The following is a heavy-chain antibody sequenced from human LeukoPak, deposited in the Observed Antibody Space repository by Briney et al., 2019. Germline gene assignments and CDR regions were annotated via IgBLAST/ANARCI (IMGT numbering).Heavy chain of an antibody. J-gene: IGHJ4*02. CDR1: GGSFSGYY. V-gene: IGHV4-34*01. Sequence: SETLSLTCAVYGGSFSGYYWSWIRKPPRKGLEGIAKINHRRSTNYNPSLKTRVTISVDTTKNQCSLKLNSVTAADTTVYYCAIGWSWFDYWGQGSLVTVSS. CDR3: AIGWSWFDY. CDR2: INHRRST. D-gene: IGHD2-21*01.